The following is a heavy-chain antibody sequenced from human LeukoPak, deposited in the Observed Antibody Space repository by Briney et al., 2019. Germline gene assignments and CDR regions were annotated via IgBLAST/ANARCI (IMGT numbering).Heavy chain of an antibody. Sequence: ASVKVSCKASGYTFTSNYIHWVRQAPGQGLEWMGMIYPRDGSTSYAQKFQGRVTVTRDTSTSTVHMELSGLRSEDTAVYYCARDQEGFDDWGQGTLVTVSS. CDR3: ARDQEGFDD. CDR2: IYPRDGST. V-gene: IGHV1-46*01. J-gene: IGHJ4*02. CDR1: GYTFTSNY.